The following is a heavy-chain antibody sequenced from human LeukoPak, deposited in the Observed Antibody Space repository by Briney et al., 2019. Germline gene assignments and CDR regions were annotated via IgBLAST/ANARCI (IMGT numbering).Heavy chain of an antibody. D-gene: IGHD3-10*01. CDR1: GFTFSSYD. CDR2: IGTAGDT. V-gene: IGHV3-13*01. J-gene: IGHJ6*02. CDR3: AGGSWFGELSYYYYYGMDV. Sequence: GGSLRLSCAASGFTFSSYDMHWVRQATGKGLEWVSAIGTAGDTYYADSVKGRFTISRDNSKNTLYLQMNSLRAEDTAVYYCAGGSWFGELSYYYYYGMDVWGQGTTVTVSS.